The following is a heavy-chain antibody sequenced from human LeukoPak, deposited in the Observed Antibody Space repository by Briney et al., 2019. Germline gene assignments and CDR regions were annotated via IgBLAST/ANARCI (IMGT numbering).Heavy chain of an antibody. J-gene: IGHJ4*02. V-gene: IGHV7-4-1*01. CDR1: GYTFTSYA. D-gene: IGHD6-13*01. Sequence: ASVKVSCKASGYTFTSYAMNWVRQAPGQGLEWMGWINTNTGNPTYAQGFTGRFVFSLDTSVSTAYLQNGSLKAEDTAVYYCARVSSSWYWNYYFDYWGQGTLVTVSS. CDR3: ARVSSSWYWNYYFDY. CDR2: INTNTGNP.